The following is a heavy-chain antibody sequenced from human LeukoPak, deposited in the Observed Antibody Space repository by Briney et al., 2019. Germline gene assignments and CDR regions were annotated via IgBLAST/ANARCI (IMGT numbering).Heavy chain of an antibody. J-gene: IGHJ4*02. CDR3: ARDLSPVVRASPMGY. V-gene: IGHV3-30*03. CDR2: ITYDGYYK. CDR1: GFTFSTYG. D-gene: IGHD3-10*01. Sequence: GTSLRLSCAASGFTFSTYGMHWVRPAPGKGLEWVALITYDGYYKYYSDSVKGRFTISSDTSKNTLSLQMNSLRAEDTAVYYCARDLSPVVRASPMGYWGQGTLVTVSS.